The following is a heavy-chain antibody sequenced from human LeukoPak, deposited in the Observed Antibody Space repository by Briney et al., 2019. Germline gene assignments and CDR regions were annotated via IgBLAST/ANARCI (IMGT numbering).Heavy chain of an antibody. Sequence: GGSLRLSCEASGFTSSRYWMHWVRQAPGKGLMWFSRINSDGSRTAYADSVKGRFTISRDNAKNTLYLQMNSLRAEDTAVYYCASLFLCYGCSSSSDSFNIWGQGTMVTVSS. V-gene: IGHV3-74*01. CDR2: INSDGSRT. CDR3: ASLFLCYGCSSSSDSFNI. D-gene: IGHD6-6*01. J-gene: IGHJ3*02. CDR1: GFTSSRYW.